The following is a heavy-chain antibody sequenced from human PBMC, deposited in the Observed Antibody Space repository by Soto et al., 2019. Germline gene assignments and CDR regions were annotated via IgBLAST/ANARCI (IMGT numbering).Heavy chain of an antibody. CDR3: SREFCSSTSCDRDY. CDR1: GGTFSSYT. CDR2: IITILVIA. V-gene: IGHV1-69*02. J-gene: IGHJ4*02. Sequence: QVQLVQSGAEVKKPGSSVKVSCKASGGTFSSYTISWVRPAPGQGVEWLGRIITILVIANYTQKFQGRVTITADKATSTANMELGSLSSEYTAVYYCSREFCSSTSCDRDYWGQGTLVTVSS. D-gene: IGHD2-2*02.